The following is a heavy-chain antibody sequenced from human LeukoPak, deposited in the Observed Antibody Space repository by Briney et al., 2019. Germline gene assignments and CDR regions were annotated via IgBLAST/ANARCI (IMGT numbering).Heavy chain of an antibody. Sequence: ASVKVSCKASGYTFTSYYMHWVRQAPGQGLEWMGIINPSGGNTSYAQKFQGRVTMTRDTSTSTIYMELSSLRSDDTAVYYCAADGYYGSGSPDFDYWGQGTLVTVSS. CDR3: AADGYYGSGSPDFDY. CDR1: GYTFTSYY. D-gene: IGHD3-10*01. V-gene: IGHV1-46*01. CDR2: INPSGGNT. J-gene: IGHJ4*02.